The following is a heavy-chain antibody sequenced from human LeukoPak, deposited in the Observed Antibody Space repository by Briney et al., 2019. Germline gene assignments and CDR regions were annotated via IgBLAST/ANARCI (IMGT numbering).Heavy chain of an antibody. CDR1: GGSISSSSYY. CDR3: ARSRLPYYYYYMDV. J-gene: IGHJ6*03. V-gene: IGHV4-39*07. CDR2: IYYSGST. D-gene: IGHD2-15*01. Sequence: SETLSLTCTVSGGSISSSSYYWGWIRQPPGKGLEWIGSIYYSGSTYYNPSLKSRVTISVDTSKNQFSLKLSSVTAADTAVYYCARSRLPYYYYYMDVWGKGTTVTVSS.